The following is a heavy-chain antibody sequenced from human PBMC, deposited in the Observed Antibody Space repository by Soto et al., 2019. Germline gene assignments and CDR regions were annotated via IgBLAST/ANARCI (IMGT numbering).Heavy chain of an antibody. CDR1: GGSISSGDYY. J-gene: IGHJ4*02. CDR3: ARVFRGGYDSGNCDY. CDR2: IYYSGST. D-gene: IGHD5-12*01. V-gene: IGHV4-30-4*01. Sequence: QVQLQESGPGLVKPSQTLSLTCTVSGGSISSGDYYWSWIRQPPGKGLEWIGYIYYSGSTYYNPSLKSRVTISLDTSKNQFSLKLSSVTAADTAVYYCARVFRGGYDSGNCDYWGQGTLVTVSS.